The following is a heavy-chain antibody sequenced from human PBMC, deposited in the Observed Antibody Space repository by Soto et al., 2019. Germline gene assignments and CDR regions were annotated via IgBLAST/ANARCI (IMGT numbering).Heavy chain of an antibody. D-gene: IGHD3-3*01. Sequence: EVQLVESGGGLVQPGGSLRLSCAASGFTFSSYSMNWVRQAPGKGREWVSYISSSSSTIYYADSVKGRFTISRDNAKNSLYLQMNSLRDEDTAVYYCARDPSRYDFWSVDYYYGMDVWGQGTTVTVSS. J-gene: IGHJ6*02. CDR2: ISSSSSTI. CDR1: GFTFSSYS. V-gene: IGHV3-48*02. CDR3: ARDPSRYDFWSVDYYYGMDV.